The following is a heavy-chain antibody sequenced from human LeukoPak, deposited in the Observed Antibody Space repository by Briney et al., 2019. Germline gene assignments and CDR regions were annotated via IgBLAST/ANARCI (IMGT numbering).Heavy chain of an antibody. V-gene: IGHV3-7*01. D-gene: IGHD3-10*01. CDR2: IKEDGSEK. J-gene: IGHJ4*02. Sequence: PGGSLRLSWAASGFTFSNYWMSWVRQAPGKGLEWVANIKEDGSEKYYVDSVKGRFTISRDSAKNSLYLQMNSLRAEDTAVYYCARTIRGYWGQGTLVTVSS. CDR1: GFTFSNYW. CDR3: ARTIRGY.